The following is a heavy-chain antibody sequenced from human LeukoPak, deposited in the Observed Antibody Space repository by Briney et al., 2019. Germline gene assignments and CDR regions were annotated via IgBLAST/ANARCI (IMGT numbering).Heavy chain of an antibody. CDR3: ARPPNTSYYGSGRGFFDL. D-gene: IGHD3-10*01. V-gene: IGHV4-39*01. CDR2: IYYSGST. J-gene: IGHJ2*01. Sequence: SETLSLTCTVSGGSISSSSYYWGWIRQPPGKGLEWIGSIYYSGSTYYNPSLKSRVTISVDTSKNQFSLRLNSVTAADTAVYYCARPPNTSYYGSGRGFFDLWGRGTLVTVSS. CDR1: GGSISSSSYY.